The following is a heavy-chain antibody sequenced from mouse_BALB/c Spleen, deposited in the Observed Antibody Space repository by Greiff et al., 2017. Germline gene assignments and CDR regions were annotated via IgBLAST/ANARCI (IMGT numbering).Heavy chain of an antibody. CDR3: AREGNWGYYAMDY. V-gene: IGHV14-3*02. J-gene: IGHJ4*01. Sequence: EVQGVESGAELVKPGASVKLSCTASGFNIKDTYMHWVKQRPEQGLEWIGRIDPANGNTKYDPKFQGKATITADTSSNTAYLQLSSLTSEDTAVYYCAREGNWGYYAMDYWGQGTSVTVSS. CDR1: GFNIKDTY. D-gene: IGHD4-1*01. CDR2: IDPANGNT.